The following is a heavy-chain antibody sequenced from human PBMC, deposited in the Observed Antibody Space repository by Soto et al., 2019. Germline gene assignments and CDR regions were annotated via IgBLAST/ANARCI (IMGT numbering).Heavy chain of an antibody. Sequence: QVQLQQWGAGLLKPSETLSLTCAVYSGSFSAYYWSWIRQPPGKGLEWIGEINHNGRNNYNPSLRGGVVISVYTSKTQFSVRIHSVTARETVVYYCARVLGPGYGDFGDSFHHWCHGTLVTVSS. CDR1: SGSFSAYY. D-gene: IGHD4-17*01. V-gene: IGHV4-34*02. CDR3: ARVLGPGYGDFGDSFHH. CDR2: INHNGRN. J-gene: IGHJ4*01.